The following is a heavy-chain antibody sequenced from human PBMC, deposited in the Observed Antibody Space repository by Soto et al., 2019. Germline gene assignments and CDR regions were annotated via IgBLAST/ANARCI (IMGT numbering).Heavy chain of an antibody. CDR1: GGTFSSYA. CDR2: IIPIFGTA. Sequence: ASVKVSCKASGGTFSSYAISWVRQAPGQGLEWMGGIIPIFGTANYAQKFQGRVTITADESTSTAYMELSSLRSEDTAVYYCARDLPRSYYYDSSGYYPEALDVWGQGTMDTVSS. J-gene: IGHJ3*01. V-gene: IGHV1-69*13. CDR3: ARDLPRSYYYDSSGYYPEALDV. D-gene: IGHD3-22*01.